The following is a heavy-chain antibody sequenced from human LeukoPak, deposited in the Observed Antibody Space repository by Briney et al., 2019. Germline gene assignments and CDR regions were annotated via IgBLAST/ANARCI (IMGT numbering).Heavy chain of an antibody. CDR3: ARSRGYYDSSGYYYLDY. Sequence: ASVKVSCKASGYTFTSYYMHWVRQAPGQGLEWMGLINPSGGGTSYAQKFQGRVTMTRDTSTSTVYMWLSSLRSEDTAVYYCARSRGYYDSSGYYYLDYWGQGTLVTVSS. CDR1: GYTFTSYY. V-gene: IGHV1-46*01. D-gene: IGHD3-22*01. J-gene: IGHJ4*02. CDR2: INPSGGGT.